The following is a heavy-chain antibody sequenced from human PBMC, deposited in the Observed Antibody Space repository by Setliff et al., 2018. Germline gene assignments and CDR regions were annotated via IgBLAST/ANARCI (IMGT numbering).Heavy chain of an antibody. Sequence: GGSLRLSCGASGFTFFNHAMHWVRQTPGKGLEWVAMIWSDGINKYYGASVKGRFTVSRDNSKKMVYLEMNTLGAEDTALYYCARAKMEESGKAQAGMDVWGKGTTVTVSS. CDR3: ARAKMEESGKAQAGMDV. D-gene: IGHD6-13*01. CDR1: GFTFFNHA. CDR2: IWSDGINK. J-gene: IGHJ6*04. V-gene: IGHV3-33*01.